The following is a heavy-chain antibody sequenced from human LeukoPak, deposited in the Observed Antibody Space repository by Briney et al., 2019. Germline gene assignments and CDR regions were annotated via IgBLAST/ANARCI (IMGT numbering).Heavy chain of an antibody. V-gene: IGHV4-4*02. D-gene: IGHD2-8*02. Sequence: SGTLSLTCAVFGGSISSSNWWGWVRQPPGKGLEWIGEIYHSGSTNYNPSLKSRVTISVDTSKNQFSLKLTSVTAADTAVYYCARVFSGLDHWGQGTLVTVSS. CDR1: GGSISSSNW. CDR2: IYHSGST. CDR3: ARVFSGLDH. J-gene: IGHJ4*02.